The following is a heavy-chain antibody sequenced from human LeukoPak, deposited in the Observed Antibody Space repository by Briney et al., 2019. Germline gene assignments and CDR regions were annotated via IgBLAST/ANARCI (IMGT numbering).Heavy chain of an antibody. Sequence: SETLSLTCTVSGGSISSYYWSWIRQPPGKGLEWIGYIYYSGSTNYNPSLKSRVTISVDTSKNQFSLKLSSVTAADTAVYYCARHMFGYYYDSSGYYRRRPGAFDIWGQGTMVTVSS. J-gene: IGHJ3*02. CDR1: GGSISSYY. CDR2: IYYSGST. D-gene: IGHD3-22*01. CDR3: ARHMFGYYYDSSGYYRRRPGAFDI. V-gene: IGHV4-59*08.